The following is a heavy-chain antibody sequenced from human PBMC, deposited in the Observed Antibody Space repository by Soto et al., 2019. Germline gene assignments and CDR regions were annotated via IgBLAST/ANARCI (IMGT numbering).Heavy chain of an antibody. Sequence: GGSLRLSCAAPGFIFSSYGMNWVRQAPGKGLEWVTLISYDGSNIYYADSVKGRFTISRDNSKNTMYLEMNSLRAEDTAVYYCAKRDPLFGYGMDVWGQGTTVTVSS. CDR2: ISYDGSNI. CDR1: GFIFSSYG. V-gene: IGHV3-30*18. J-gene: IGHJ6*02. CDR3: AKRDPLFGYGMDV. D-gene: IGHD2-21*01.